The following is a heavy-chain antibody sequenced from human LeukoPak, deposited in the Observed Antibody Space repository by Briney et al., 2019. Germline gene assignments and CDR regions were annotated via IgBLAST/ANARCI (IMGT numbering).Heavy chain of an antibody. V-gene: IGHV1-18*01. CDR2: ISAYNGNT. Sequence: ASVKVSCKASGYTFTSYGISWVRQAPGQGLEWMGWISAYNGNTNYAQKLQGRVTMTTDTSTSTAYMELRSLRSDDTAVYYCARDRVGEQWLVIAFDIWGQGTMVTVPS. D-gene: IGHD6-19*01. CDR1: GYTFTSYG. CDR3: ARDRVGEQWLVIAFDI. J-gene: IGHJ3*02.